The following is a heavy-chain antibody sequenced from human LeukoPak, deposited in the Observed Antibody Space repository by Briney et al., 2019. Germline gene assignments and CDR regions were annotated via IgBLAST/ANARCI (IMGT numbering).Heavy chain of an antibody. Sequence: SETLSLTCAVYGGSFSGYCWSWIRQPPGKGLEWIGEINHSGSTNYNPSLKSRVTISVDTSKNQFSLKLSSVTAADTAVYYCARFTTYATVTTDWFDPWGQGTLVTVSS. CDR3: ARFTTYATVTTDWFDP. CDR2: INHSGST. J-gene: IGHJ5*02. D-gene: IGHD4-17*01. V-gene: IGHV4-34*01. CDR1: GGSFSGYC.